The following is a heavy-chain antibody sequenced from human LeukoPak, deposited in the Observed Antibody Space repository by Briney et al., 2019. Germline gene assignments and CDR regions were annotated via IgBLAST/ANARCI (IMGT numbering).Heavy chain of an antibody. J-gene: IGHJ4*02. CDR1: GFTFSSYA. CDR2: IWYDGSNK. V-gene: IGHV3-33*08. CDR3: ASSGYSSGWYSSGRSRHFDY. Sequence: GGSLRLSCAASGFTFSSYAMHWVRQAPGKGLEWVAVIWYDGSNKYYADSVKGRFTISRDNSKNTLYLQMNSLRAEDTAVYYCASSGYSSGWYSSGRSRHFDYWGQGTLVTVSS. D-gene: IGHD6-19*01.